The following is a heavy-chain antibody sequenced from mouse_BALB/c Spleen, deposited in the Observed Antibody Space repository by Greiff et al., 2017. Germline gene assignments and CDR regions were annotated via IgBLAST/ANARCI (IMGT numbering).Heavy chain of an antibody. V-gene: IGHV3-2*02. CDR2: ISYSGST. Sequence: EVKLMESGPGLVKPSQSLSLTCTVTGYSITSDYAWNWIRQFPGNKLEWMGYISYSGSTSYNPSLKSRISITRDTSKNQFFLQLNSVTTEDTATYYCATSEGGYAMDYWGQGTSVTVSS. D-gene: IGHD6-1*01. CDR1: GYSITSDYA. CDR3: ATSEGGYAMDY. J-gene: IGHJ4*01.